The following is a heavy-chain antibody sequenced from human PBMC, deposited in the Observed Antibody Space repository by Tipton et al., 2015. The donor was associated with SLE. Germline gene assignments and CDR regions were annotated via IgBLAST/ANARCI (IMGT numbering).Heavy chain of an antibody. D-gene: IGHD3-16*01. V-gene: IGHV3-21*01. Sequence: SLRLSCAHSGFTFSDYNMNWVRQAPGKGLEWVSSISRDSTYIYQADSVKGRFTISRDNANNSLYLQMSSLRAEDTAVYYCARGGGYYYYYMDVWGKGTTVTVSS. CDR2: ISRDSTYI. CDR1: GFTFSDYN. J-gene: IGHJ6*03. CDR3: ARGGGYYYYYMDV.